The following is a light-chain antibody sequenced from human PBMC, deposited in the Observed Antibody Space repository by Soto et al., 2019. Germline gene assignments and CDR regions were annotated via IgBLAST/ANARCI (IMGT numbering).Light chain of an antibody. Sequence: EIVLTQSSGTLSLSPGERATLSCRASQSVSSSYLAWYQQKPGQAPRLLIYAASSRATGIPDRFSGSGSGTDFTLTISRLEPEDFAVYYCQQYGSSPPCTFGQGTKLEIK. J-gene: IGKJ2*02. CDR3: QQYGSSPPCT. CDR2: AAS. V-gene: IGKV3-20*01. CDR1: QSVSSSY.